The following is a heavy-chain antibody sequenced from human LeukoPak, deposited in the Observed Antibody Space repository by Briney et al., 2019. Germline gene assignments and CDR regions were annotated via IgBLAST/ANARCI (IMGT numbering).Heavy chain of an antibody. CDR2: IYHSGST. D-gene: IGHD3-10*01. J-gene: IGHJ5*02. Sequence: PSETLSLTCAVSGGSISSGGYSWSWIRQPPGKGLEWIGYIYHSGSTYYNPSLKSRVTISVDRSKNQFSLKLSSVTAADTAVYYCARGQGGSGSNQLNWFDPWGQGTLVTVSS. CDR3: ARGQGGSGSNQLNWFDP. CDR1: GGSISSGGYS. V-gene: IGHV4-30-2*01.